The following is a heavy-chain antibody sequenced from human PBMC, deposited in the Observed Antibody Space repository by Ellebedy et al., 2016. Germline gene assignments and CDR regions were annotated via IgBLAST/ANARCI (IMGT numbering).Heavy chain of an antibody. V-gene: IGHV1-8*01. D-gene: IGHD3-22*01. CDR1: RYTFTSYD. CDR3: ARDYDSSGYLIGFDP. CDR2: MNPNSGNT. J-gene: IGHJ5*02. Sequence: ASVKVSXKASRYTFTSYDINWVRQATGQGLEWMGWMNPNSGNTGYAQKFQGRVTMTRNTSISTAYMELSSLRSEDTAVYYCARDYDSSGYLIGFDPWGQGTLVTVSS.